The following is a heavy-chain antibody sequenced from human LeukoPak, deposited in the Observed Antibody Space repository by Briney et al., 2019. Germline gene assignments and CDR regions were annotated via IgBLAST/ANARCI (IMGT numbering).Heavy chain of an antibody. J-gene: IGHJ4*02. CDR3: AKGAGGSGSYYPYF. CDR2: IYPGDSDT. V-gene: IGHV5-51*01. D-gene: IGHD3-10*01. CDR1: GYSFITHW. Sequence: GGSLRISCKASGYSFITHWIAWVRQPPGKGLEWMGIIYPGDSDTKYSPSFQGQVTISADKSISTAYLQWSSLKASDTAMYYCAKGAGGSGSYYPYFWGQGTLVTVSS.